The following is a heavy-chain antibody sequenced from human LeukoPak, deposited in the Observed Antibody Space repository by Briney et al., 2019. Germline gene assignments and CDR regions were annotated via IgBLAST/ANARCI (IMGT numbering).Heavy chain of an antibody. CDR3: AREYCSGGSCYHDY. D-gene: IGHD2-15*01. V-gene: IGHV3-30*02. CDR2: IRFDGSIT. CDR1: RFTFSDYG. J-gene: IGHJ4*02. Sequence: PGGSLRLSCAASRFTFSDYGMVWVRVRQAPGKGLEWMAFIRFDGSITYYADSVRDRFTISRDNSKNTLYLQMNSLRAEDTAVYYCAREYCSGGSCYHDYWGQGTLVTVSS.